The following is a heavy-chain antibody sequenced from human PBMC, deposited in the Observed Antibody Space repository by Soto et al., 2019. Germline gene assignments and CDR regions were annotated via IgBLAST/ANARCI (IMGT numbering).Heavy chain of an antibody. D-gene: IGHD3-22*01. V-gene: IGHV4-30-2*01. CDR1: GGSISSGGYS. J-gene: IGHJ4*02. Sequence: QLQLQESGSGLLKPSQTLSLTCAMSGGSISSGGYSWSWIRQPPGKGLEWMGYIYHSGRTYYNPSLKGRVTMSGDSAKNQLSPKLSSVTAADTAVYYCATIFFDGSGRESSTFDYWGPGPLVTISS. CDR3: ATIFFDGSGRESSTFDY. CDR2: IYHSGRT.